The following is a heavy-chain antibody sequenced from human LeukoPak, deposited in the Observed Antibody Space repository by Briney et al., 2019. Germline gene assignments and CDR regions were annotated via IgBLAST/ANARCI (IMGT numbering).Heavy chain of an antibody. Sequence: GGSLRLSCAASGFTFSSYWMHWVRQAPGKGLGWVSRINSDGSSITYADSVKGRFTISSDNAKNTMYLQMNSLRVEDTAVYYCAREGRVSGYDFDCWGQGTLVTVSS. CDR2: INSDGSSI. D-gene: IGHD5-12*01. CDR3: AREGRVSGYDFDC. V-gene: IGHV3-74*03. CDR1: GFTFSSYW. J-gene: IGHJ4*02.